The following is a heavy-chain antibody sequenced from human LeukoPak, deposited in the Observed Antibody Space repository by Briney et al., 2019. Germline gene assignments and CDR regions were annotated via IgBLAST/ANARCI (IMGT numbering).Heavy chain of an antibody. CDR1: GFTVSSNS. J-gene: IGHJ4*02. CDR2: IYNDGGT. CDR3: SSSPAGTHRFDS. D-gene: IGHD3-16*02. V-gene: IGHV3-53*01. Sequence: PGGSLRLSCAVSGFTVSSNSMNWVRQGPGKGLEWVSDIYNDGGTYYAVSVKGRFTISRDNSKNKLSLQVNNLRYDDTSRCDCSSSPAGTHRFDSWGQGTLVTVSS.